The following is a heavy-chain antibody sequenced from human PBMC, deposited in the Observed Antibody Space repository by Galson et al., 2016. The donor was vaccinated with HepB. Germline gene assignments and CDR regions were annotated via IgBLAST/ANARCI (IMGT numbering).Heavy chain of an antibody. D-gene: IGHD5/OR15-5a*01. CDR1: GFTFQSFA. V-gene: IGHV3-9*01. CDR2: INWNSGYR. J-gene: IGHJ4*02. Sequence: SLRLSCAASGFTFQSFAMHWVRQAPGEGLEWVSGINWNSGYRDYAASVKGRFTISRDNAKNSLYLEMNSLRPDDSAFYYCAKDLGRSVGTIAFWGQGTLGTVS. CDR3: AKDLGRSVGTIAF.